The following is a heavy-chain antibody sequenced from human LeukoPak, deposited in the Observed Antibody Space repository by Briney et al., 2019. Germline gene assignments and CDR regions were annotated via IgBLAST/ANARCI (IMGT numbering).Heavy chain of an antibody. J-gene: IGHJ3*02. D-gene: IGHD6-6*01. CDR1: GFTFSNYG. V-gene: IGHV3-48*01. CDR2: ISSSSSSI. CDR3: ARGGAARPDI. Sequence: GGSLRLSCAASGFTFSNYGMNWVRQAPGKGLEWVSYISSSSSSIYYADSVRGRFTISRDNARNSLYLQMNSLRAEDTAVYYCARGGAARPDIWGQGTMVIVSS.